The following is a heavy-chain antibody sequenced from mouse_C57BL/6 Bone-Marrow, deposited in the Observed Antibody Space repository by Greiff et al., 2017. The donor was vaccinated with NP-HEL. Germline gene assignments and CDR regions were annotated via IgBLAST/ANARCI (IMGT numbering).Heavy chain of an antibody. J-gene: IGHJ2*01. V-gene: IGHV1-19*01. CDR3: ARGGYYGSSEDY. CDR2: INPYNGGT. Sequence: VQLKQSGPVLVKPGASVKMSCKASGYTFTDYYMNWVKQSHGKSLEWIGVINPYNGGTSYNQKFKGKATLTVDKSSSTAYMELNSLTSEDSAVYYCARGGYYGSSEDYWGQGTTLTVSS. D-gene: IGHD1-1*01. CDR1: GYTFTDYY.